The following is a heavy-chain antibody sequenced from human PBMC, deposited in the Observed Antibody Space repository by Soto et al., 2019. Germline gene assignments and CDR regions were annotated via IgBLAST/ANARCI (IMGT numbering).Heavy chain of an antibody. CDR1: GFTFRSFA. V-gene: IGHV3-23*01. Sequence: GGSLRLSYAASGFTFRSFAMSWVRQAPGKGLEWVSAISGSGGSTYYADSVKGRFTISRDNSKNTLYLQMNSLRAEDTAVYYCAKTGFMYYFDYWGQGTLVTVSS. J-gene: IGHJ4*02. D-gene: IGHD6-25*01. CDR2: ISGSGGST. CDR3: AKTGFMYYFDY.